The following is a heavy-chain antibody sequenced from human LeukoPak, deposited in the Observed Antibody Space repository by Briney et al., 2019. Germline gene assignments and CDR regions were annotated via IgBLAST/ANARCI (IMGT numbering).Heavy chain of an antibody. V-gene: IGHV3-30*03. D-gene: IGHD6-13*01. CDR2: ISYDGSNK. CDR3: AREGYSSSWYDEYFDY. Sequence: PGGSLRLSCAASGFTFSSYGMHWVRRAPGKGLEWVAVISYDGSNKYYADSVEGRFTISRDNSKNTLYLQMNSLRAEDTAVYYCAREGYSSSWYDEYFDYWGQGTLVTVSS. J-gene: IGHJ4*02. CDR1: GFTFSSYG.